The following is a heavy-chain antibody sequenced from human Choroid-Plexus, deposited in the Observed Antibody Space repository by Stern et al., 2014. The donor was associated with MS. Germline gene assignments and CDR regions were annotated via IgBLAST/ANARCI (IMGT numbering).Heavy chain of an antibody. J-gene: IGHJ4*02. CDR2: ISYDGSVK. D-gene: IGHD2-15*01. CDR1: GFTFSNFG. CDR3: AKDRQWSTYFFDY. Sequence: VQLLQSGGGVAQPGRPLILSCAASGFTFSNFGMHWVRQAPGKGMEWVALISYDGSVKYYADSVKGRFTIFRDNSKNTRYMHMTSLRAEDTAVYYCAKDRQWSTYFFDYWGQGSLVTVSS. V-gene: IGHV3-30*18.